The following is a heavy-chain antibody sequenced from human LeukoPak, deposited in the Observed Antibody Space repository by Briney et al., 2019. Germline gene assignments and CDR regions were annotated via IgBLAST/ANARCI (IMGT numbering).Heavy chain of an antibody. CDR3: ARGRLNGYFDY. V-gene: IGHV3-48*01. CDR2: ISSSSSNTI. D-gene: IGHD1-1*01. Sequence: GGSLRLFCAASGFTFSSYSMNWVRQAPGMGLEWVSYISSSSSNTIYYADSVKGRFTISRDNAKNSLYLQMNSLRAEDTAVYYCARGRLNGYFDYWGQGTLITVSS. CDR1: GFTFSSYS. J-gene: IGHJ4*02.